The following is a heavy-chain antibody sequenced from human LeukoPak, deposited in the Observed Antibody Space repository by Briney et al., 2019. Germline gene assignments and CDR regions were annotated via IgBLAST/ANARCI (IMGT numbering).Heavy chain of an antibody. D-gene: IGHD6-13*01. V-gene: IGHV4-59*01. CDR3: VRDRAAAGGWLDP. Sequence: PPETLSLTCTVSGGSISTYFWNWIRQPPGKGLEWIGYVYYNGNTNCNPSLKSRLTISVDTSKNQFSLKLTSVTAADTAVYYCVRDRAAAGGWLDPWGQGALVTVSS. CDR2: VYYNGNT. J-gene: IGHJ5*02. CDR1: GGSISTYF.